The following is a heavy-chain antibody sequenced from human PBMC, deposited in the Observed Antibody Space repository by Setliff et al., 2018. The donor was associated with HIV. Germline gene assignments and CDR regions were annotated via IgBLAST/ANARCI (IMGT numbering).Heavy chain of an antibody. Sequence: PSETLSLTCTVSGGSISSYYWSWIRLPPGKGLEWIGYIYTSGITNYNPSLKSRVTMSVDTSKNQFSLKLSSVTAADTAVYYCARDYSGWYYFDCWGQGTLVPVSS. D-gene: IGHD6-19*01. V-gene: IGHV4-4*08. CDR1: GGSISSYY. CDR2: IYTSGIT. CDR3: ARDYSGWYYFDC. J-gene: IGHJ4*02.